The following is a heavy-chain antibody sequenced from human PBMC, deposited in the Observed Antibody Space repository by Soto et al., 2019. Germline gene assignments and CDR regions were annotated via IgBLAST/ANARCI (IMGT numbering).Heavy chain of an antibody. V-gene: IGHV1-3*01. CDR1: GYTFTSYA. CDR3: ARDLPQYYYDSSGYYLDY. D-gene: IGHD3-22*01. J-gene: IGHJ4*02. Sequence: ASVKVSCKASGYTFTSYAMHWVRLAPGQRLEWMGWINAGNGNTKYSQKFRGRVTITRDTSASTAYKELSSLRTEDTALFYCARDLPQYYYDSSGYYLDYWGQGTLVTVSS. CDR2: INAGNGNT.